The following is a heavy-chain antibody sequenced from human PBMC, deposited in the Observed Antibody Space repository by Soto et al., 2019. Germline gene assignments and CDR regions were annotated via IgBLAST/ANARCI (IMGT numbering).Heavy chain of an antibody. D-gene: IGHD3-16*01. CDR3: ARDGGVIWRDYYYYGMDV. CDR1: GGTFSSYT. J-gene: IGHJ6*02. CDR2: ISAYNGNT. V-gene: IGHV1-18*01. Sequence: ASVKVSCKASGGTFSSYTISWVRQAPGQGLEWMGRISAYNGNTNYAQKFQGRVTITTDTSTSTAYMELRGLRSDDTAVYYCARDGGVIWRDYYYYGMDVWGQGTTVTVSS.